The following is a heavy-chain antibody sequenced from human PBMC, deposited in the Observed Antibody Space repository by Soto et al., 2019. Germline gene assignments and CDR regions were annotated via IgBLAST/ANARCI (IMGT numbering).Heavy chain of an antibody. CDR2: IYYSGST. J-gene: IGHJ6*02. V-gene: IGHV4-39*01. Sequence: SETLSLTCTVSGGSISSSSYYWGWIRQPPGKGLEWIGSIYYSGSTYYNPSLKSRVTISVDTSKNQFSLKLSSVTAADTAVYYCATNYAYYYYYGMDVWGQGTTVTV. CDR3: ATNYAYYYYYGMDV. D-gene: IGHD4-4*01. CDR1: GGSISSSSYY.